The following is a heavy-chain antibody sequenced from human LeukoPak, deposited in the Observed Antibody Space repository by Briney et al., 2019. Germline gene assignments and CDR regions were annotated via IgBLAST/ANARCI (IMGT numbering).Heavy chain of an antibody. J-gene: IGHJ3*02. V-gene: IGHV3-21*01. D-gene: IGHD3-22*01. Sequence: GGSLRLSCAASGFTFSSYSMNWVRQAPGKGLEWVSSISSSSYIYYADSVKGRFIISRDNAKNSLYLQMNSLRAEDTAVYYCARDLYYDNSGYPITIWGQGTMVTVSS. CDR1: GFTFSSYS. CDR3: ARDLYYDNSGYPITI. CDR2: ISSSSYI.